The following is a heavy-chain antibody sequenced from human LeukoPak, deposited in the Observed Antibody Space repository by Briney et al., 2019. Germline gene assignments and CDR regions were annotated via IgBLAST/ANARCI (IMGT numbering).Heavy chain of an antibody. D-gene: IGHD3-10*01. J-gene: IGHJ4*02. Sequence: ASVKVSCKASGGTFSNYAFSWVRQAPGQGLEWMGGIIPIFSTTYYAQKLQGRATFTADESTSTVYMELSSLRSEDTAVYFCAKVGSENLRLGELLLRRRYLDYWGQGTLVTVSS. CDR2: IIPIFSTT. V-gene: IGHV1-69*13. CDR3: AKVGSENLRLGELLLRRRYLDY. CDR1: GGTFSNYA.